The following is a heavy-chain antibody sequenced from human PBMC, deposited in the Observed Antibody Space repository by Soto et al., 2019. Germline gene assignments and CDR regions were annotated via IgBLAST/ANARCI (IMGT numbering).Heavy chain of an antibody. Sequence: SETLSLTCTVSGGSISSYYWSWIRQPAGKGLEWIGRIYTSGSTNYNPSLKSRVTMSVDTSKNQFSLKLSSVTAADTAVYYCARERGERQQLVLDYWGQGTLVTVSS. CDR1: GGSISSYY. V-gene: IGHV4-4*07. CDR2: IYTSGST. J-gene: IGHJ4*02. D-gene: IGHD6-13*01. CDR3: ARERGERQQLVLDY.